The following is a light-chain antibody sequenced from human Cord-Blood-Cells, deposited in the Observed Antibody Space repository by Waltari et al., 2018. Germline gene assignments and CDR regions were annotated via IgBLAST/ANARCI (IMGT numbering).Light chain of an antibody. J-gene: IGKJ2*01. CDR1: QSISSY. V-gene: IGKV1-39*01. Sequence: DIQMTQSPSSMSASVGDRVTITCRASQSISSYLNWYQQKPGKAPKLLLYAASSLQSGVPSMFSGSGSGTDFTLTISSLQPEDFATYYCQQSYSTPYTFGQGTKLEIK. CDR2: AAS. CDR3: QQSYSTPYT.